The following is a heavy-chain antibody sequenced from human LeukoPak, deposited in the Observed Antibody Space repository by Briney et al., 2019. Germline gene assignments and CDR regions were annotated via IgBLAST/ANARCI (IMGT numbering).Heavy chain of an antibody. V-gene: IGHV4-39*07. D-gene: IGHD2-2*01. Sequence: SETLSLTCTVSGGSISSSSYYWGWIRQPPGKGLEWIGSIYYSGSTYYNPSLKSRVTISVDTSKNQFSLKLSSVTAADTAVYYCARELAMNRDAFDIWGQGTMVTVSS. CDR3: ARELAMNRDAFDI. J-gene: IGHJ3*02. CDR1: GGSISSSSYY. CDR2: IYYSGST.